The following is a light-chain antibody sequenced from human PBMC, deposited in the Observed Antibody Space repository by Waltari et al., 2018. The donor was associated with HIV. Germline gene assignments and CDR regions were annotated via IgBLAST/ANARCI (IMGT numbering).Light chain of an antibody. V-gene: IGKV1-8*01. Sequence: AIRMTQSPSSFSASTGDRVSFTCRASQPISSYLSWYQQKPVKAPKRLVYGASNLQSAVPSRFRGSGSETNFPVTISCLQSEDFATYFGQKYYTIPWTFGQGTKVEIK. CDR1: QPISSY. J-gene: IGKJ1*01. CDR3: QKYYTIPWT. CDR2: GAS.